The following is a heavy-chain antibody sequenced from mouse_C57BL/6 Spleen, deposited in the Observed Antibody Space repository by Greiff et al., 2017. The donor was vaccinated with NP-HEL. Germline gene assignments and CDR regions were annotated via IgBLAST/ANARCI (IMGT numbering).Heavy chain of an antibody. V-gene: IGHV3-6*01. D-gene: IGHD2-3*01. CDR1: GYSITSGYY. CDR2: ISYDGSN. J-gene: IGHJ2*01. CDR3: ARDSPDGYNFDY. Sequence: DVQLQESGPGLVKPSQSLSLTCSVTGYSITSGYYWNWIRQSPGNKLEWMGYISYDGSNNYNPSLKNRISITRDTSKNQFFLKLNSVTTEDTATYYCARDSPDGYNFDYWGQGTTLTVSS.